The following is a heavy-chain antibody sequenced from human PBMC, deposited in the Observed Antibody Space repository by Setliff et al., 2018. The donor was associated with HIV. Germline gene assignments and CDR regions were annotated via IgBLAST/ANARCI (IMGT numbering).Heavy chain of an antibody. CDR3: ARGRHCMDGRCYPHYYYYHYMDV. D-gene: IGHD2-15*01. CDR2: INHSGST. V-gene: IGHV4-34*01. Sequence: SETLSLTCAVYGGSFSGYYWSWIRQPPGKGLECIGEINHSGSTNHNPSLKSRVTISVDTSKKQFSLRLSSVTAADTAVYYCARGRHCMDGRCYPHYYYYHYMDVWAKGTTVTVSS. J-gene: IGHJ6*03. CDR1: GGSFSGYY.